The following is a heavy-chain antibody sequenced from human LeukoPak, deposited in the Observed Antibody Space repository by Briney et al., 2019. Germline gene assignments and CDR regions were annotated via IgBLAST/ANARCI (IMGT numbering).Heavy chain of an antibody. J-gene: IGHJ5*02. CDR2: IIPIFGTA. D-gene: IGHD2-2*01. CDR3: ARDGDCSSTSCYARWFDP. V-gene: IGHV1-69*05. Sequence: SVKVSCKASGGTFSSYAISWVRQAPGQGLEWMGGIIPIFGTANYAQKFQGRVTITTDESTSTAYMELSSLRSEDTAVYYCARDGDCSSTSCYARWFDPWGQGTLVTVS. CDR1: GGTFSSYA.